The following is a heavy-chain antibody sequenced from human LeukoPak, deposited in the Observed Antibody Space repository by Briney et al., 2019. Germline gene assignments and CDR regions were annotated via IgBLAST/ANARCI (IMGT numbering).Heavy chain of an antibody. CDR2: ISYDGSNK. V-gene: IGHV3-30-3*01. D-gene: IGHD3-22*01. CDR3: ARDRCYYDTSGYWGREENYYHYYGMDV. J-gene: IGHJ6*02. CDR1: GFTFSNYA. Sequence: GGSLRLSCAASGFTFSNYAMHWVRQAPGKGLEWVAVISYDGSNKYYADSVKGRFTISRDNSKNTLDLQMNSLRAEDTAVYFCARDRCYYDTSGYWGREENYYHYYGMDVWGRGTTVTVSS.